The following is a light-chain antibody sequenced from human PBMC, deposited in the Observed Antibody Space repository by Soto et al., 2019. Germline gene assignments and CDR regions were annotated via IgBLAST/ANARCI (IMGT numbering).Light chain of an antibody. CDR1: QSVSSSY. Sequence: EIVLTQSPGTLSLSPGERATLSCRASQSVSSSYLAWYRQKPGQAPRLLIYGASSRATGIPDRFSGSGSGTDFTLTISRLEPEDFAVYYCQQLRTFGQGTKVDNK. CDR3: QQLRT. V-gene: IGKV3-20*01. J-gene: IGKJ1*01. CDR2: GAS.